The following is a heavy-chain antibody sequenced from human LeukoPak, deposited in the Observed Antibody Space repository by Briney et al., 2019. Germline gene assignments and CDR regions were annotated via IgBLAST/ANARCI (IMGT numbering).Heavy chain of an antibody. CDR2: INSDGSST. J-gene: IGHJ4*02. Sequence: GGSLRLSCAASGFTFSSYWMHWVRQAPGKGLVWVSRINSDGSSTIYADSVKGRFTISRDNAKNTLYLQMNSLRAEDTAVYYCARDAHYYDSSGYYSAPHFDYWGQGTLVTVSS. V-gene: IGHV3-74*01. D-gene: IGHD3-22*01. CDR1: GFTFSSYW. CDR3: ARDAHYYDSSGYYSAPHFDY.